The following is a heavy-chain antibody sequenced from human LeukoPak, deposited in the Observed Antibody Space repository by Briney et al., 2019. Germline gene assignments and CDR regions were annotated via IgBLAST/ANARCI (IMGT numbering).Heavy chain of an antibody. CDR2: IYYSGDT. CDR3: VRGPYGSGISNWFDP. D-gene: IGHD3-10*01. J-gene: IGHJ5*02. CDR1: DGAIAGYS. Sequence: SETLSLTRTVSDGAIAGYSWSWIRQPPGKGLEWIGYIYYSGDTNYNPSLQSRVTVSVDTSKNQFSLRLTSVTAADTAVYYCVRGPYGSGISNWFDPWGQGTLVIVSS. V-gene: IGHV4-59*01.